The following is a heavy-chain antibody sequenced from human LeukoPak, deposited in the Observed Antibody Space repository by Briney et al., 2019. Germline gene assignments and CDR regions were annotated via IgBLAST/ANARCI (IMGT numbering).Heavy chain of an antibody. J-gene: IGHJ1*01. V-gene: IGHV3-21*01. CDR2: ISGSGSYI. CDR3: ARNVGLLDEYFQH. Sequence: GGSLRLSCAASGFTFSDYSMNWVRQTPRKGLEWVSCISGSGSYIYYADSVKGRFAISRDNAKNSLYLQMNSLRAEDTAVYYCARNVGLLDEYFQHWGQGTLVTVSS. CDR1: GFTFSDYS.